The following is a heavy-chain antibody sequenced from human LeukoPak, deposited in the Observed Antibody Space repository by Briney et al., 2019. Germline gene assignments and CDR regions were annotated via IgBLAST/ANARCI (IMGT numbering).Heavy chain of an antibody. Sequence: SETMSLTCTDSGGSISSYYWSWIRQPPGKGLEWIGYIYYSGSTNYNPSLKSRVTISVDTSKNQFSLKLSSVTAADTAVYYCAKAPAYCSSTSCYAGGIDYWGQGTLVTVSS. CDR1: GGSISSYY. J-gene: IGHJ4*02. CDR3: AKAPAYCSSTSCYAGGIDY. CDR2: IYYSGST. D-gene: IGHD2-2*01. V-gene: IGHV4-59*01.